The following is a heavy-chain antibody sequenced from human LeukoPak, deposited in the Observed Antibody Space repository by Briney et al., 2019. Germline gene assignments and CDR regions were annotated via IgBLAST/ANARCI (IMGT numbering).Heavy chain of an antibody. CDR1: GGSFSGYY. D-gene: IGHD3-10*01. CDR3: ARLGLWFGELGYGY. J-gene: IGHJ4*02. CDR2: INHSGST. V-gene: IGHV4-34*01. Sequence: SETLSLTCAVYGGSFSGYYWSWIRQPPGKGLEWIGVINHSGSTNYNPSLKSRVTISVDTSKNQFSLKLSSVTAADTAVYYCARLGLWFGELGYGYWGQGTLVTVSS.